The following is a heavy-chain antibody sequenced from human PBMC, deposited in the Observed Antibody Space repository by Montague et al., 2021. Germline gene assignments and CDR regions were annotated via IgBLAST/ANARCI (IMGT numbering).Heavy chain of an antibody. CDR3: ARHGDDEWQQMAF. CDR2: IFHSESA. D-gene: IGHD6-13*01. Sequence: SETLSLTCAVSGDFISSYTWWSWVRQPPGKGLAWIGEIFHSESANYNPSLRSRITISVDKSKNEFSLHLNSVTPAGTAVYYCARHGDDEWQQMAFWGQGTLVVVSS. CDR1: GDFISSYTW. J-gene: IGHJ4*02. V-gene: IGHV4-4*02.